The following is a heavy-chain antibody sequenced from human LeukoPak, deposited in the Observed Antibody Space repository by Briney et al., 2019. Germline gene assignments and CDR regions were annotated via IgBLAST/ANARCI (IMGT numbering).Heavy chain of an antibody. J-gene: IGHJ4*02. D-gene: IGHD4-17*01. CDR1: GGSNSSGGYS. Sequence: SETLSLTCAVSGGSNSSGGYSWSWIRQPPGKGLEWIGYIYHSGSTYYNPSLKSRVTISVDRSKNQFSLKLSSVTAADTAVYYCAREGDYTFDYWGQGTLVTVSS. V-gene: IGHV4-30-2*01. CDR3: AREGDYTFDY. CDR2: IYHSGST.